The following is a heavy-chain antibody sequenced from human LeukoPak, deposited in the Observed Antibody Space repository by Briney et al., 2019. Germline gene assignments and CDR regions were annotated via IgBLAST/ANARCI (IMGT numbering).Heavy chain of an antibody. V-gene: IGHV3-30*02. CDR2: IRYDGSNE. Sequence: PGGSLRLSCAASGFTFNNSGMHWVRQAPGKGLEWVTFIRYDGSNEHYADSVKGRFTISRDNSRNTLYLQMDRLRPEDTAVYYCVKGGIHWEVDYWGQGSLVTVSS. CDR1: GFTFNNSG. CDR3: VKGGIHWEVDY. D-gene: IGHD5-18*01. J-gene: IGHJ4*02.